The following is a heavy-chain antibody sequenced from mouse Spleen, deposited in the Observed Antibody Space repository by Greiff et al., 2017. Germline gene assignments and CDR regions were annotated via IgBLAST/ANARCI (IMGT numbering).Heavy chain of an antibody. CDR2: ISSGSSTI. J-gene: IGHJ4*01. Sequence: EVQLVGSGGGLVKPGGSLKLSCAPSGLTFSDYGMHWVRQAPEKGLEWVAYISSGSSTIYYADTVKGRFTISRDNAKNTLFLQMTSLRSEDTAMYYCARQDYHGYAMDYWGQGTSVTVSS. CDR1: GLTFSDYG. V-gene: IGHV5-17*01. CDR3: ARQDYHGYAMDY. D-gene: IGHD5-5*01.